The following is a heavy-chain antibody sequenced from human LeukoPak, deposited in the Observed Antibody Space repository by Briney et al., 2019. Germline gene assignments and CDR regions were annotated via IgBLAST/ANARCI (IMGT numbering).Heavy chain of an antibody. J-gene: IGHJ4*02. CDR2: ISSSSSYI. CDR1: GFTFSSYS. V-gene: IGHV3-21*01. Sequence: PGGSLRLSCAASGFTFSSYSMNWVRQAPGKGLEWVSSISSSSSYIYYADSVKGRFTISRDNAKNSLYLQMNSLRAEDTAVYYCARAGSVFWHSSGHQKYYFDYWGQGTLVTVSS. D-gene: IGHD6-19*01. CDR3: ARAGSVFWHSSGHQKYYFDY.